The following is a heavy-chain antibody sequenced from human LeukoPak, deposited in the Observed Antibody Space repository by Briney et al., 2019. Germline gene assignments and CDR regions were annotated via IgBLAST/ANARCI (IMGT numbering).Heavy chain of an antibody. CDR3: VSGPENFDY. CDR1: GGTFSSYA. Sequence: GASVKVSCKASGGTFSSYAISWVRQAPGQGLEWMGGIIPIFGTANYAQKFQGRDTITADESTSTAYMELSSLRSEDTAVYYCVSGPENFDYWGQGTLVTVSS. V-gene: IGHV1-69*13. CDR2: IIPIFGTA. J-gene: IGHJ4*02. D-gene: IGHD3-10*01.